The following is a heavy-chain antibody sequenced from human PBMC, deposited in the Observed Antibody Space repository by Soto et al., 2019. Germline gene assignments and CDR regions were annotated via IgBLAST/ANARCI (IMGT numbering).Heavy chain of an antibody. D-gene: IGHD6-6*01. Sequence: QISLKESGPALVKPTQTLTLTCSFSGFSLTTTGVGVGWIRQPPGKALEWLALIYWDDDERYNPSLKNRLTITKDTSKNLVVLTMTNVDPVDTATYYCALGIAARPFDSWGQGTLDTVSS. CDR2: IYWDDDE. J-gene: IGHJ4*02. V-gene: IGHV2-5*02. CDR1: GFSLTTTGVG. CDR3: ALGIAARPFDS.